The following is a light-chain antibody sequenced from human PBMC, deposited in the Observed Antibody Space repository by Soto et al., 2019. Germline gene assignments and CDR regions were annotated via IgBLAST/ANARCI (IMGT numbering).Light chain of an antibody. V-gene: IGKV1-17*01. CDR1: QVIRND. CDR3: QQHNSEPRT. Sequence: DIQLTLSPSSLSASVGDSVTITCRTKQVIRNDLAWYHQKPGEAPRRLIYGASSRHTGVPSRFSVSGSGTEFTLTISRLQPEDFAVYYCQQHNSEPRTFGQGTKVDIK. J-gene: IGKJ1*01. CDR2: GAS.